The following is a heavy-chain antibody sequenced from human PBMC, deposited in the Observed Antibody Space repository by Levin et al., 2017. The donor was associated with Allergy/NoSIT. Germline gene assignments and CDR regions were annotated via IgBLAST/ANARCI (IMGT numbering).Heavy chain of an antibody. J-gene: IGHJ6*04. Sequence: GGSLRLSCAASGFTFSGYSMNWVRQAPGKGLEWLAYISGSSSTIYYADSVKGRFTISRDDAKNSLFLQMHSLRAQDTAVYYCARDRFYYYYHMDVWGKGTTVTVSS. CDR3: ARDRFYYYYHMDV. CDR2: ISGSSSTI. V-gene: IGHV3-48*04. CDR1: GFTFSGYS.